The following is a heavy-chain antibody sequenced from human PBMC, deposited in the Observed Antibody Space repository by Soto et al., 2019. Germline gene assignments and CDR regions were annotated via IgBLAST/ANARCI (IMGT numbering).Heavy chain of an antibody. D-gene: IGHD6-6*01. V-gene: IGHV3-23*01. Sequence: EVQLLDSGGGLVQPGGSLRLSFAASGFPFSSYALSWVRQAPGKGLEWVSAISGSAITTYYADSVKGRFTISRDNSKNTVYLQMNSLRAEDTAIYYCAKVIVARGGMDVWGRGTTVTVSS. CDR2: ISGSAITT. CDR1: GFPFSSYA. CDR3: AKVIVARGGMDV. J-gene: IGHJ6*02.